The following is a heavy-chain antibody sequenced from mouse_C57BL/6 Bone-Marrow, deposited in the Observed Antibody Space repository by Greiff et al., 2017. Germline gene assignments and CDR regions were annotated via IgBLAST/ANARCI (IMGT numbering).Heavy chain of an antibody. CDR3: AEGGLLREYPYAMDY. J-gene: IGHJ4*01. V-gene: IGHV1-39*01. CDR2: INPNYGTT. D-gene: IGHD1-1*01. Sequence: VQLKQSGPELVKPGASVKISCKASGYSFTDYNMNWVKQSNGKSLEWIGVINPNYGTTSYNQKFKGKATLTVDQSSSTAYMQLNSLTSEDSAVYYCAEGGLLREYPYAMDYWGQGTSVTVSS. CDR1: GYSFTDYN.